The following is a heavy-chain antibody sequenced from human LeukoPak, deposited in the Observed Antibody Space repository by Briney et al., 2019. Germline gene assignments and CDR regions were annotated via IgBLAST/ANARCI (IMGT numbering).Heavy chain of an antibody. CDR3: AKEMGYYYDSSGYSTPFDY. J-gene: IGHJ4*02. V-gene: IGHV3-23*01. D-gene: IGHD3-22*01. CDR1: GFTFSSYA. CDR2: ISGSGGST. Sequence: SGGSLRLSCAASGFTFSSYAVSWVRQAPGKGLEWVSAISGSGGSTYYADSVKGRFTISRDNSKNTLYLQMNSLRAEDTAVYYCAKEMGYYYDSSGYSTPFDYWGQGTLVTVSS.